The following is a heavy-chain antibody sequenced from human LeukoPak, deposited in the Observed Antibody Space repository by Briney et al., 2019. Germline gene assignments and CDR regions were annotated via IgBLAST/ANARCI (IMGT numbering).Heavy chain of an antibody. D-gene: IGHD2-15*01. V-gene: IGHV1-69*05. CDR3: AKDRGVDTRNNGFDP. CDR1: GGTFSSYA. Sequence: SVKLSCKASGGTFSSYAISWVRQAPGQGLEWMGGIIPILGTANYAQKFQGRVTIITDESTSTAYMELSSLRCEDTAVYSCAKDRGVDTRNNGFDPWGQGTLVTVSS. CDR2: IIPILGTA. J-gene: IGHJ5*02.